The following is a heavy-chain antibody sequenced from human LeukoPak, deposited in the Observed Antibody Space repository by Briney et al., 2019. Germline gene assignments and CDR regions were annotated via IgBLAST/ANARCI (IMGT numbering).Heavy chain of an antibody. CDR3: ARQGGATKSWFDP. CDR1: GGSISSYY. D-gene: IGHD1-26*01. J-gene: IGHJ5*02. CDR2: IYYSGRT. V-gene: IGHV4-59*08. Sequence: SETLSLTCTVSGGSISSYYWSWIRQPPGKGLEWIGYIYYSGRTNYNPSLKSRVTISVDTSKNQFSLKLSSVTAADTAVYYCARQGGATKSWFDPWGQGTLVTVSS.